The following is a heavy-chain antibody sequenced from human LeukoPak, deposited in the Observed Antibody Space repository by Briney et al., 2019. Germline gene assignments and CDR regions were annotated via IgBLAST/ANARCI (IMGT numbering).Heavy chain of an antibody. CDR3: AKGRWDVNLSDACDI. J-gene: IGHJ3*02. CDR1: GFPFSSYP. CDR2: ICGSCGST. D-gene: IGHD1-26*01. Sequence: GGSLRLSCAASGFPFSSYPMSWVRQAPGKGPEWVSGICGSCGSTYYADSVKGRFTISRDNSKNTLYLQMNSLRAEDTAAYYCAKGRWDVNLSDACDIWGQGTLVTVSS. V-gene: IGHV3-23*01.